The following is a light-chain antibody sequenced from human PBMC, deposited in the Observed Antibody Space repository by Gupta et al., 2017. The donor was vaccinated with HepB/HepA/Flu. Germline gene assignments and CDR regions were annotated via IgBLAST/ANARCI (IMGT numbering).Light chain of an antibody. CDR1: SCDIGTYNY. CDR3: SSYTSSTTPYV. V-gene: IGLV2-14*03. J-gene: IGLJ1*01. CDR2: DFS. Sequence: QSALTQPASVSGFPGQSITISCTGTSCDIGTYNYVSWYQQHPGKAPKVMVYDFSNRPSGVSNRFSGSKSGNTASLTISGLEAEDEADYYCSSYTSSTTPYVFGTGTKVTVL.